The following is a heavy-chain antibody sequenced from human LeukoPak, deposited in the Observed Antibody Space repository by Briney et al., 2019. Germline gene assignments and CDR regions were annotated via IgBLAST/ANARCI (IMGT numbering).Heavy chain of an antibody. CDR1: GGSISRGDYY. Sequence: PSETLSLTCTVSGGSISRGDYYWGWIRQPPGKGREWVVYIYYSGSTYYNPSLKSRVTISVDTSKNQFSLKLSSVTAADTAVYYCARGYDSSGYYYYYGMDVWGQGTTVTVSS. CDR2: IYYSGST. CDR3: ARGYDSSGYYYYYGMDV. D-gene: IGHD3-22*01. V-gene: IGHV4-30-4*02. J-gene: IGHJ6*02.